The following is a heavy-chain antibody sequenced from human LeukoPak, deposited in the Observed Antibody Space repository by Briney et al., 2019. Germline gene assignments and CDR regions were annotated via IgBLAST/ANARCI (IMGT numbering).Heavy chain of an antibody. CDR2: ISYDGSNK. Sequence: GGSLRLSCAASGFTFSSYAMHWVRQAPGKGLEWVAVISYDGSNKYYADSVKGRFTISRDNSKNTLYLQMNSLRAEDTAVYYCAKSAYSSGWYSHFDYWGQGTPVTVYS. CDR3: AKSAYSSGWYSHFDY. V-gene: IGHV3-30*18. D-gene: IGHD6-19*01. CDR1: GFTFSSYA. J-gene: IGHJ4*02.